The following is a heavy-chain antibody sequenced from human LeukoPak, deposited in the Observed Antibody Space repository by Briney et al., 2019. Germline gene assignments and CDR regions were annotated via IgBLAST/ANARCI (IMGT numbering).Heavy chain of an antibody. J-gene: IGHJ6*02. CDR3: AKDYRITIFGVVIGYYYGMDV. Sequence: GRSLRLSCAACGFTFSSYGMHWVRQAPGKGLKWVAVISYDGSNKYYADSVKGRFTISRDNSKNTLYLQMNSLRAEDTAVYYCAKDYRITIFGVVIGYYYGMDVWGQGTTVTVSS. D-gene: IGHD3-3*01. CDR2: ISYDGSNK. CDR1: GFTFSSYG. V-gene: IGHV3-30*18.